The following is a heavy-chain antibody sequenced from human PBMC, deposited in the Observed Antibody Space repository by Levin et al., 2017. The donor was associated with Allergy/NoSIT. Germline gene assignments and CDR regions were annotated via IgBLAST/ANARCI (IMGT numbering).Heavy chain of an antibody. D-gene: IGHD3/OR15-3a*01. CDR3: AKRFGAGEDYNFLTGLYDS. J-gene: IGHJ4*02. V-gene: IGHV3-23*01. CDR1: GFTFDTFT. CDR2: VSGSGGRT. Sequence: GGSLRLSCAASGFTFDTFTMSWVRQRPGKGLEWLSDVSGSGGRTYYADSVKGRFTISRDNSKTTIYLQMNSLRAEDTAVYYCAKRFGAGEDYNFLTGLYDSWGRGTLVAVSS.